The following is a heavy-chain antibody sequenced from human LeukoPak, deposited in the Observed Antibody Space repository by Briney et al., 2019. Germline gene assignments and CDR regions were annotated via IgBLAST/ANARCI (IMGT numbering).Heavy chain of an antibody. D-gene: IGHD3-22*01. CDR2: IYYSGST. J-gene: IGHJ4*02. CDR3: VNYYDSSDYQQPNHFDY. Sequence: PSETLSLTCTVSGASISGSGYYWGWIRQPPGKGLEWIGSIYYSGSTYYNPSLKSRFTISVDTSKDQFSLKLSSVTAADTAVYYCVNYYDSSDYQQPNHFDYWGQGTLVTVSS. CDR1: GASISGSGYY. V-gene: IGHV4-39*01.